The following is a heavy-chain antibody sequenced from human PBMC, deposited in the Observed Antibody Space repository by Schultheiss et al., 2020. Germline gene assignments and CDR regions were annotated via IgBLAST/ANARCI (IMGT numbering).Heavy chain of an antibody. CDR1: GFTFSSYA. CDR3: ARDQVGGRAAPFDY. D-gene: IGHD3-10*01. Sequence: GGSLRLSCAASGFTFSSYAMGWVRQARGNGLEWVSSISGSGGSTYHADSVKGRFTITRDNAKNSRYLQMDSRRAEDTAVYYCARDQVGGRAAPFDYWGPGALVTASS. J-gene: IGHJ4*02. CDR2: ISGSGGST. V-gene: IGHV3-23*01.